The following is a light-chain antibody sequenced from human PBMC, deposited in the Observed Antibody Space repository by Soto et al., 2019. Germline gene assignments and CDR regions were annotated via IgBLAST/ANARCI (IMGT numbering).Light chain of an antibody. J-gene: IGKJ2*01. CDR2: GAS. CDR1: QSVSSN. CDR3: QQYNNWPPYT. Sequence: EIVMTQSPATLSVSPGERTTLSCRVSQSVSSNLAWYQQKPGQAPRLLIYGASTRAPGIPARFSGSGSGTDFTLTISSLQSEDFAVYYCQQYNNWPPYTFGRGTKLEIK. V-gene: IGKV3-15*01.